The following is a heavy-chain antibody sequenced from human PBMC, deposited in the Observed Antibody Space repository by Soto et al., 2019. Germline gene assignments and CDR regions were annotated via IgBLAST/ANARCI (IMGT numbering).Heavy chain of an antibody. CDR1: GFSFSNYG. CDR3: ATERGDYGFLGPLFDY. CDR2: ISYDGSNK. J-gene: IGHJ4*02. Sequence: GGSLRLSCAASGFSFSNYGMHWVRQAPGKGLEWVAVISYDGSNKYYADSVKGRFTISRDNSKNTLYLQMNSLRAEDTAVYYCATERGDYGFLGPLFDYWGQGTLVTVSS. D-gene: IGHD4-17*01. V-gene: IGHV3-30*03.